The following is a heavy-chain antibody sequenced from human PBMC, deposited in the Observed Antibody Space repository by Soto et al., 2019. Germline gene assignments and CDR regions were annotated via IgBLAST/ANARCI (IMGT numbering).Heavy chain of an antibody. V-gene: IGHV3-21*01. D-gene: IGHD6-13*01. CDR2: ISSSSSYI. CDR3: ASAAKVTYSSSWYLDY. CDR1: GFTFSSYS. Sequence: LRLSCVASGFTFSSYSMNWVRQAPGKGLEWVSSISSSSSYIYYADSVKGRFTISRDNAKNSLYLQMNSLRAEDTAVYYCASAAKVTYSSSWYLDYWGQGTLVTVSS. J-gene: IGHJ4*02.